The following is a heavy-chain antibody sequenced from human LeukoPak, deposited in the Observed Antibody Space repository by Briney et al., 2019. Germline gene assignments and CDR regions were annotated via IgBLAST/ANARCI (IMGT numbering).Heavy chain of an antibody. CDR1: GGSISSYY. CDR3: ARVNINNWHSCDY. D-gene: IGHD1-1*01. V-gene: IGHV4-59*01. Sequence: PSETLSLTCTISGGSISSYYWSWIRQPPGKGLEWIGYIYYSGSTNCNPSLKSRVTISVDTSKNQFSLKLSSVTAADTAVYYCARVNINNWHSCDYWGQGTLVTVSS. CDR2: IYYSGST. J-gene: IGHJ4*02.